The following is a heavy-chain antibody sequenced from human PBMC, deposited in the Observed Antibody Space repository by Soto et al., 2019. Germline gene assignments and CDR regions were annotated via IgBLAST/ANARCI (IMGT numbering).Heavy chain of an antibody. D-gene: IGHD3-16*01. CDR2: MNPGSGDT. CDR1: GYSFTNND. J-gene: IGHJ5*02. CDR3: ARMATFGSLNWFDP. Sequence: ASLKVSCKASGYSFTNNDVTWVRQATGQGLEWMGWMNPGSGDTGYAQKFQGRVTMTRDISIATAYMELSSLRSDDTAIYYCARMATFGSLNWFDPWGQGTLVTVSS. V-gene: IGHV1-8*01.